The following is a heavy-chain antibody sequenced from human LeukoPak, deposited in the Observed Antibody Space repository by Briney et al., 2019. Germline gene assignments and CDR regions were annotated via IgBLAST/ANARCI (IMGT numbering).Heavy chain of an antibody. CDR1: GGSISSSSYY. CDR3: ASPPVDYDSS. V-gene: IGHV4-39*01. D-gene: IGHD3-22*01. CDR2: IYYSRST. J-gene: IGHJ4*02. Sequence: SETLSLTCTVSGGSISSSSYYWGWIRQPPGKGLEWIGSIYYSRSTYYNPSLKSRVTISVDTSKNQFSLKLSSVTAADTAVYYCASPPVDYDSSWGQGTLVTVSS.